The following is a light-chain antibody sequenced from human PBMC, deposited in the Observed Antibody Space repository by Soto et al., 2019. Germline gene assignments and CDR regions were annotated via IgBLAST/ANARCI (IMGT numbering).Light chain of an antibody. Sequence: QSVLTQAPSASGTPGQRITISCSGSTSNIGRNTVHWYRQLPGTAPKLLIYSDNQRPSGVADRFSASKSGTSASLAISWLQSEDEDDYFCATWDDSLTGPVFGGGTKVTVL. CDR2: SDN. CDR3: ATWDDSLTGPV. J-gene: IGLJ3*02. CDR1: TSNIGRNT. V-gene: IGLV1-44*01.